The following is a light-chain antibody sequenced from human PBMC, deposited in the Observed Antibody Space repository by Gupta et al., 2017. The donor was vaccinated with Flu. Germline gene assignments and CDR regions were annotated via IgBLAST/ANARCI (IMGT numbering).Light chain of an antibody. J-gene: IGLJ1*01. Sequence: QSALSPPAFVSGCPGPTLPSSSTRTSSDVGGCDYVSWYQQYPGKAPKLIIYDVSHRPSGVSNRFSGSKSGSTASLTISGLQAEDEADYYCKSFASSIAYVFGAGTKVTVL. CDR2: DVS. CDR1: SSDVGGCDY. CDR3: KSFASSIAYV. V-gene: IGLV2-14*03.